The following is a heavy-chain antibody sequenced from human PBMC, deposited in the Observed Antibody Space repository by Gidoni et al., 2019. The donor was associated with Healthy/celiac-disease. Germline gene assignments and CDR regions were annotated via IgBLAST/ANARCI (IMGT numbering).Heavy chain of an antibody. CDR3: ARVMGGTNWFDP. J-gene: IGHJ5*02. Sequence: QVQLQESGPGLVKPSETLSLTCTVSGYSISSGYYWGWIRQPPGKGLEWIGRIYQSGSTYYNPSLKSRVTISVDTSKNQFSLKLSSVTAADTAVYYCARVMGGTNWFDPWGQGTLVTVSS. CDR2: IYQSGST. CDR1: GYSISSGYY. V-gene: IGHV4-38-2*02. D-gene: IGHD1-26*01.